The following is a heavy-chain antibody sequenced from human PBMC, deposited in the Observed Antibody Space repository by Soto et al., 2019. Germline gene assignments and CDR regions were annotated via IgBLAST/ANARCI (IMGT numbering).Heavy chain of an antibody. D-gene: IGHD2-15*01. CDR2: IIPMFGTA. V-gene: IGHV1-69*01. CDR1: GGTFSSYA. Sequence: QVQLVQSGAEVKKPGSSVKVSCKSSGGTFSSYAFSWVRQAPGQGLEWMGGIIPMFGTANYAQKFQGRVTITADESTSTAYMELSSLRFEDTAVYYCARDSLVVVAATPRWFHPWGQGTLVTVSS. CDR3: ARDSLVVVAATPRWFHP. J-gene: IGHJ5*02.